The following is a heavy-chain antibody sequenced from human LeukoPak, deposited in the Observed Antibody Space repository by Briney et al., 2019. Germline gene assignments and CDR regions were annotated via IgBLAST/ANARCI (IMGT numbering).Heavy chain of an antibody. CDR3: VGTMVRGVITFDY. CDR2: IYYSGST. CDR1: GGPISSSSYY. D-gene: IGHD3-10*01. Sequence: PSETLSLTCTVSGGPISSSSYYWGWLRQPPGKGLEWLGSIYYSGSTYYNPSLKSRVTISVDTSKNQFSLKLSSVTAADTAVYYCVGTMVRGVITFDYWGQGTLVTVSS. J-gene: IGHJ4*02. V-gene: IGHV4-39*01.